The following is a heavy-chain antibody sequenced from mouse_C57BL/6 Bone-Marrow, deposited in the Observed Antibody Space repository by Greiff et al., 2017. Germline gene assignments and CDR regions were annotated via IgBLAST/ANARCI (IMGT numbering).Heavy chain of an antibody. V-gene: IGHV5-9-1*02. CDR3: VTTVVDYAMDY. CDR2: ISSGGDYS. CDR1: GFPFSSYA. D-gene: IGHD1-1*01. Sequence: EVKLVESGAGLVKPGGSLKLSCAASGFPFSSYAMSWVRQTPEKRLEWVAYISSGGDYSYYADTVKGRFTISRDNAKNTLYLQMSSLKSEDTAMYYSVTTVVDYAMDYWGQGTSVTVSS. J-gene: IGHJ4*01.